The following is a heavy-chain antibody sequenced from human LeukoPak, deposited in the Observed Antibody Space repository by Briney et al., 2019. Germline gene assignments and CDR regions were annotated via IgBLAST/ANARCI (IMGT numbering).Heavy chain of an antibody. CDR2: IHHSGSSYDSGST. Sequence: SETLSLTCSVSDYSISSNYYWGWIRQPPGKGLEWIGSIHHSGSSYDSGSTYYNPSLQSRVTISIDTSRNKFSLNLRSLTAADTALYYCARDPTKGTVTIHFDLWGQGTLVTVSS. D-gene: IGHD4-17*01. CDR3: ARDPTKGTVTIHFDL. V-gene: IGHV4-38-2*02. J-gene: IGHJ4*02. CDR1: DYSISSNYY.